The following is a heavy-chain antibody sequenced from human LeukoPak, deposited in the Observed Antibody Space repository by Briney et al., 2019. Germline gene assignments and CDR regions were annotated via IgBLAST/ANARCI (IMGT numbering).Heavy chain of an antibody. J-gene: IGHJ3*02. CDR1: GDSVSSNSAA. CDR2: TYYRSKWYN. V-gene: IGHV6-1*01. Sequence: SQTLSLTCAISGDSVSSNSAAWNWIRQSPSRGLEWLGRTYYRSKWYNDYAVSVKSRITINPDTSKNQFSLKLSSVTAADTAVYYCARTKGSGWYPYDAFDIWGQGTMVTVSS. D-gene: IGHD6-19*01. CDR3: ARTKGSGWYPYDAFDI.